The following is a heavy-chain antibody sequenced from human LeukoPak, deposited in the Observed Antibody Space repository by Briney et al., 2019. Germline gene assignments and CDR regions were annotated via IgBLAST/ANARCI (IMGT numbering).Heavy chain of an antibody. CDR2: ISSGSSAI. D-gene: IGHD6-19*01. Sequence: PGGSLRLSCAASGFTFSSYSMNWDRQAPGKGLEWVSYISSGSSAIYYADSVKGRFTISRDNAKNSLFLQLNSLRDEDTAVYYCARVVAGIDWFDPWGQGTLVTVSS. V-gene: IGHV3-48*02. CDR1: GFTFSSYS. CDR3: ARVVAGIDWFDP. J-gene: IGHJ5*02.